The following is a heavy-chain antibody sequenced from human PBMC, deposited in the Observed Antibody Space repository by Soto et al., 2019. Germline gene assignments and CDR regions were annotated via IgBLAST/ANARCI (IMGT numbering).Heavy chain of an antibody. CDR1: GFTFSNYV. Sequence: EVQLLESGGGLVQPGGSLRLSCAASGFTFSNYVMSWVRQAPGKGLEWVSAISGSGGTTYYADSVKGRFTIARDNSKKTLYLQMSSLRAEDTAVYYCANDRMSIVGATSHAFDIWGQGTMVTVSS. CDR2: ISGSGGTT. V-gene: IGHV3-23*01. D-gene: IGHD1-26*01. CDR3: ANDRMSIVGATSHAFDI. J-gene: IGHJ3*02.